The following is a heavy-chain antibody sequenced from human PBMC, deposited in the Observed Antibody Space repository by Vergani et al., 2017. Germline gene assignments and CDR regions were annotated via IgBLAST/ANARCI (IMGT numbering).Heavy chain of an antibody. D-gene: IGHD6-19*01. V-gene: IGHV3-33*01. Sequence: QVQLVESGGGVVQPGRSLRLSCAASGFTFSSYGMHWVRQAPGKGLEWVAVIWYDGSNKYYADSVKGRFTIARDNSKNTLYLQMNSLRAEDTAVYYCARDVAVAGTPRFMDYWGQGTLVTVSA. CDR2: IWYDGSNK. CDR1: GFTFSSYG. J-gene: IGHJ4*02. CDR3: ARDVAVAGTPRFMDY.